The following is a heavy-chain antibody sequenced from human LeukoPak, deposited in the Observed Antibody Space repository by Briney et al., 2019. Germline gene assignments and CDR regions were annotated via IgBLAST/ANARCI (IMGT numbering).Heavy chain of an antibody. V-gene: IGHV2-70*12. CDR3: ARTRYYYESGTDYYVYMDV. CDR2: ILCVDAK. J-gene: IGHJ6*03. CDR1: GFSLSRSAIC. D-gene: IGHD3-22*01. Sequence: SGPTLVHPTHTLTLPCTFSGFSLSRSAICEGWVRHPPGKALGWLARILCVDAKYHSTSLKTRLTISKDTSKNQVVLTMTNMDPVDTATYYCARTRYYYESGTDYYVYMDVWGKGTPVTVSS.